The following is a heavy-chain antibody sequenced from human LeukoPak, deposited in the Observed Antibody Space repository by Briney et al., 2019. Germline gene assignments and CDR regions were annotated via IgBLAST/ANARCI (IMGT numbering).Heavy chain of an antibody. Sequence: AASVKVSCKASGYTFTRYDINWVRQAPGQGLEWMGWMNPNSGNTGYAQKFKGRVTMTRNTSISTAYMELSSLRSEDTAVYYCARGHLSVAGYGPNIYYYYYYMDVWGKGTTVTISS. CDR1: GYTFTRYD. J-gene: IGHJ6*03. CDR2: MNPNSGNT. V-gene: IGHV1-8*01. CDR3: ARGHLSVAGYGPNIYYYYYYMDV. D-gene: IGHD5-12*01.